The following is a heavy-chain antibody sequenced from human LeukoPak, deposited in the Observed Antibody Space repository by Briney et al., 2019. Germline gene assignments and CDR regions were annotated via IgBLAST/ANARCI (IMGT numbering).Heavy chain of an antibody. CDR1: GGTFSSYA. Sequence: SVRVSCKAYGGTFSSYAINWVRQAPGQELEWMGRIIPILGIANYAQKFQGRVTITADKSTSTAYMELSSLRSEDTAVYYCARVRTVVVAATAVAAFDIWGQGTMVTVSS. CDR3: ARVRTVVVAATAVAAFDI. D-gene: IGHD2-15*01. CDR2: IIPILGIA. V-gene: IGHV1-69*04. J-gene: IGHJ3*02.